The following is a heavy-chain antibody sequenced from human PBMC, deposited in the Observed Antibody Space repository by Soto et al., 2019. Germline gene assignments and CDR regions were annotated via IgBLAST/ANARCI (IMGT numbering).Heavy chain of an antibody. CDR2: TYYRSKWYN. CDR1: GDSVSSNSAA. V-gene: IGHV6-1*01. CDR3: ARDLWPRGGDYYYYYGMDV. Sequence: SQTLSLTCAISGDSVSSNSAAWNWIRQSPSRGLEWLGRTYYRSKWYNDYAVSVKSRITINPDTSKNQFSLQLNSVTPEDTAVYYCARDLWPRGGDYYYYYGMDVWGQGTTVTVSS. D-gene: IGHD3-16*01. J-gene: IGHJ6*02.